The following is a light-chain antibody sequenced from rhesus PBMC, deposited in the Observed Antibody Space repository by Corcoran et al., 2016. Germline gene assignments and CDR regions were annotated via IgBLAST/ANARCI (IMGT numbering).Light chain of an antibody. CDR3: QQYNDLLPT. CDR2: SAY. CDR1: ESVGSY. J-gene: IGKJ1*01. V-gene: IGKV3-40*03. Sequence: EIVMTQSPATLSLSPGETATLSCRASESVGSYLAWYKQRPGQAPKLLVHSAYFRATGIPDRFSGSGSRTEVTLTISSLEPEDVGVYHCQQYNDLLPTFGQGTKVEIK.